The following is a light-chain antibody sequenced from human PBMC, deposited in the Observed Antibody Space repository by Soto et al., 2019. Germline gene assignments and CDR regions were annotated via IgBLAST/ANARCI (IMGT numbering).Light chain of an antibody. J-gene: IGKJ2*01. CDR1: QSIVFSDGSTL. V-gene: IGKV2-30*01. CDR2: GVS. Sequence: EVVMTQSPLSLSVTLGQPAASSGRSSQSIVFSDGSTLLHWFHQGPGQAPRRLIYGVSNRDSGVPDRFSGTGSGTYFTLTISRLEAEDVGLYYCMQGTHWPYTFGQGTKLEIK. CDR3: MQGTHWPYT.